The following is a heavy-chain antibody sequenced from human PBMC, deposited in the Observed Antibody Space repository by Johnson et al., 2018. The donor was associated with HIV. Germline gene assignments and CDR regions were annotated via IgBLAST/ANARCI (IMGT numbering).Heavy chain of an antibody. J-gene: IGHJ3*02. V-gene: IGHV3-30*18. CDR2: ISYDGSNK. Sequence: QMLLVESGGGVVQPGRSLRLSCAASGFTFSSYGMHWVRQAPGKGLEWVAVISYDGSNKYYADSVKGRFTLSRDNSKNTLYLQMNSLRAEDTAVYYCAKDRRDGYNYGGGAFDIWGQGTMVTVSS. CDR3: AKDRRDGYNYGGGAFDI. D-gene: IGHD5-24*01. CDR1: GFTFSSYG.